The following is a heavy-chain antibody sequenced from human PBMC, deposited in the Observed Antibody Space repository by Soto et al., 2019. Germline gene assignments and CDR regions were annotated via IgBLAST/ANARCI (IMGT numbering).Heavy chain of an antibody. CDR1: GYSFTSYW. CDR3: ARHLPSGGSYWFDP. J-gene: IGHJ5*02. V-gene: IGHV5-51*01. CDR2: IYPGDSDT. Sequence: PRESLKISCKGFGYSFTSYWIGWVRRMPGKGLEWMGIIYPGDSDTRYSPSFQGQVTISADKSISTAYLQWSSLKASDTAMYYCARHLPSGGSYWFDPWGQGSLVTVSS. D-gene: IGHD1-26*01.